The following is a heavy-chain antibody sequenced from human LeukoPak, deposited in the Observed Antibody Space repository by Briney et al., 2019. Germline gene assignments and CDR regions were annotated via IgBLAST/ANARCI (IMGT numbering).Heavy chain of an antibody. CDR2: IIPILGTA. J-gene: IGHJ4*02. CDR3: ARVPYSYGPFDY. D-gene: IGHD5-18*01. Sequence: SVKVSCKASGGTFSSYAISWVRQAPGQGLEWMGGIIPILGTANYAQKFQGRVTITADESTSTAYMELSSLRSEDTAVYYCARVPYSYGPFDYWGQGTLVTVSS. V-gene: IGHV1-69*01. CDR1: GGTFSSYA.